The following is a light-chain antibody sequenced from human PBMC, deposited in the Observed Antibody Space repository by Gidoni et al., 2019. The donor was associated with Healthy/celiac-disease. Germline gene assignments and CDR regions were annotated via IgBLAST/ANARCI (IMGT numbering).Light chain of an antibody. J-gene: IGKJ2*01. CDR3: QQRSNWPPHT. CDR1: QSVSSY. Sequence: IVFTQSPATLSLSHGERATLSCRTSQSVSSYLAWYQQKPGQAPRLLIYDASNRATGIPARFSGSGSGTDFTLTISSLEPEDFAVYYCQQRSNWPPHTVGQGTKLEIK. CDR2: DAS. V-gene: IGKV3-11*01.